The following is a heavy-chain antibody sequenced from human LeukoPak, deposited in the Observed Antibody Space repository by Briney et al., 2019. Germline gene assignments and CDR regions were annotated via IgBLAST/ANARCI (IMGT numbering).Heavy chain of an antibody. Sequence: GGSLRLSCAASGFTFSSYGMHWVRQAPGKGLEWVAVISYDGSNKYYADSVKGRFTISRDNSKNTLYLQMNSLRAEDTAVYYCAKDPALYESSGYTDYWGQGTLVTVSS. V-gene: IGHV3-30*18. CDR2: ISYDGSNK. D-gene: IGHD3-22*01. CDR3: AKDPALYESSGYTDY. J-gene: IGHJ4*02. CDR1: GFTFSSYG.